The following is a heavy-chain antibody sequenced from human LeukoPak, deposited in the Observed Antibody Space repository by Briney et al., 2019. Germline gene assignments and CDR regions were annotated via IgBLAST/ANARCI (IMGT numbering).Heavy chain of an antibody. CDR1: GGSFSGYY. Sequence: SETLSLTCAVSGGSFSGYYWTWIRQPPGKGLEWIGEINHSGSTNYNPSLKSRVTISVDTSKNQFSLKLSSVTAADTAVYYCARGRGVDYYGSGSYNYYYYGMDVWGQGTTVTVSS. V-gene: IGHV4-34*01. J-gene: IGHJ6*02. CDR2: INHSGST. D-gene: IGHD3-10*01. CDR3: ARGRGVDYYGSGSYNYYYYGMDV.